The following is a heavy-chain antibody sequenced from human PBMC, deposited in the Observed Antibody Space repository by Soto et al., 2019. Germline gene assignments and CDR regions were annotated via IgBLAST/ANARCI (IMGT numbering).Heavy chain of an antibody. CDR1: GYSFTSYW. Sequence: GESLKISCKGSGYSFTSYWIGWVRQMPGKGLEWMGIIYPGDSDTRYSPSFQGQVTISADKSISTAYLQWSSLKASDTAMYYCARHLGYAKDYYYMDVWGKGTTVTVSS. J-gene: IGHJ6*03. D-gene: IGHD2-8*01. CDR3: ARHLGYAKDYYYMDV. CDR2: IYPGDSDT. V-gene: IGHV5-51*01.